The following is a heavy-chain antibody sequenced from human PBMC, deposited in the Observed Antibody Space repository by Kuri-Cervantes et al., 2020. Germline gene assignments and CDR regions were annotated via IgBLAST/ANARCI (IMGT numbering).Heavy chain of an antibody. J-gene: IGHJ6*02. Sequence: GESLKISCAASGFTVSSNYMSWVRQAPGKGPEWVAVISHDGGNEYYTDSVKGRFTISRDNSRNALYLQMNSLRAEDTAVYYCARGDLVVPAAIGADYYYGMDVWGQGTTVTVSS. CDR1: GFTVSSNY. CDR2: ISHDGGNE. CDR3: ARGDLVVPAAIGADYYYGMDV. D-gene: IGHD2-2*02. V-gene: IGHV3-30*03.